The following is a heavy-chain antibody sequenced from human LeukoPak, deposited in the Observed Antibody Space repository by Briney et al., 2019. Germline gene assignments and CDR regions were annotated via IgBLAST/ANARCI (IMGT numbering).Heavy chain of an antibody. D-gene: IGHD2-2*01. CDR3: AKVLGYCSSTSCYGPYFFDY. CDR2: ISGSGGST. Sequence: TGGSLRLSCAASGFTFSSYAMSWVRQAPGKGLEWVSAISGSGGSTYYADSVKGRFTISRDNSKNTLYLQMNSLRAEDTAVYYCAKVLGYCSSTSCYGPYFFDYWGQGTLVTVSS. J-gene: IGHJ4*02. V-gene: IGHV3-23*01. CDR1: GFTFSSYA.